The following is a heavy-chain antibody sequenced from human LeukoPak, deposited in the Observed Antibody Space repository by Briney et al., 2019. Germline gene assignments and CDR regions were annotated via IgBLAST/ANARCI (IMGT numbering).Heavy chain of an antibody. CDR2: IYYSGST. Sequence: SETLSLTCTVSGGSISSSSYYWGWIRQPPGKGLEWIGSIYYSGSTYYNPSLKSRVTISVDTSKNQFSLKLSSVTAADTAVYYCARVVKYDFWSGYYPYYFDYWGQGTLVTVSS. J-gene: IGHJ4*02. CDR1: GGSISSSSYY. D-gene: IGHD3-3*01. CDR3: ARVVKYDFWSGYYPYYFDY. V-gene: IGHV4-39*01.